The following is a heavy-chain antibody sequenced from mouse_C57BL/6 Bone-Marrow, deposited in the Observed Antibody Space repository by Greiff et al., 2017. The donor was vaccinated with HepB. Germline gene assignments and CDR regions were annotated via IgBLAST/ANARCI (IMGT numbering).Heavy chain of an antibody. CDR2: IDPETGGT. Sequence: QLQQSGAELVRPGASVTLSCKASGYTFTDYEMHWVKQTPVHGLEWIGAIDPETGGTAYNQKFKGKAILTADKSSSTAYMELLSLTSEDSAVYYCTNWVYYAMDYWGQGTSVTVSS. CDR3: TNWVYYAMDY. J-gene: IGHJ4*01. D-gene: IGHD4-1*01. CDR1: GYTFTDYE. V-gene: IGHV1-15*01.